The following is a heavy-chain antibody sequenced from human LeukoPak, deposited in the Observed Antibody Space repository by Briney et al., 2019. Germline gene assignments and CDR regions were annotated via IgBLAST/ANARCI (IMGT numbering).Heavy chain of an antibody. CDR3: ARSDTIMAIFDY. D-gene: IGHD5-18*01. CDR1: GGSISSGGYS. J-gene: IGHJ4*02. V-gene: IGHV4-30-2*01. CDR2: IYHSGSS. Sequence: SETLSLTCAVSGGSISSGGYSWRWIRQPPGKGLEWIGYIYHSGSSYYNPSLKSRVTISVDRSKNQFSLKLSSVTAADTAVYYCARSDTIMAIFDYWGQGTLVTVSS.